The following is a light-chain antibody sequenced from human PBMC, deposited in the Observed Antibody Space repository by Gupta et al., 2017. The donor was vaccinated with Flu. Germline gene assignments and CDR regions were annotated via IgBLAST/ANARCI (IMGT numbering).Light chain of an antibody. J-gene: IGKJ4*01. CDR2: WAS. CDR3: QQDFLFNR. Sequence: VSLGERATINCKSSQSAVFSPTGQSYMDWYQQKPGQSPKLLIHWASMQEYGVPDRFRGSGSGTDFTLTSSSRQAEDVAVYYWQQDFLFNRFGGGTQVEI. V-gene: IGKV4-1*01. CDR1: QSAVFSPTGQSY.